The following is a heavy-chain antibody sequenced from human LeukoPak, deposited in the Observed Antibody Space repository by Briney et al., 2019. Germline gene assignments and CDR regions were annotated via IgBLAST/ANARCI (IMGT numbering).Heavy chain of an antibody. D-gene: IGHD6-13*01. CDR1: GFTFSSYW. CDR2: MKYDGSEK. Sequence: GGSLRLSCAASGFTFSSYWMSWVRQAPGKGREWVANMKYDGSEKDYVDSVKGRFTISRDNAKSSLYLQMNSLRAEDTAVYYCARDIAAAGLFFDYWGQGTLVTVSS. J-gene: IGHJ4*02. V-gene: IGHV3-7*01. CDR3: ARDIAAAGLFFDY.